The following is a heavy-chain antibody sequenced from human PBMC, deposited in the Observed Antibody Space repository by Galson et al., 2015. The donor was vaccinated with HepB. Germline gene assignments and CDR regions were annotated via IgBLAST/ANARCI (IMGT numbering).Heavy chain of an antibody. J-gene: IGHJ4*02. Sequence: CKASGYTFTSYGISWVRQAPGQGLEWMGWISAYNGNTNYAQKLQGRVTMTTDTSTSTAYMELRSLRSDDTAVYYCARAPVAVAGIFSPDYWGQGTLVTVSS. V-gene: IGHV1-18*01. CDR2: ISAYNGNT. CDR3: ARAPVAVAGIFSPDY. CDR1: GYTFTSYG. D-gene: IGHD6-19*01.